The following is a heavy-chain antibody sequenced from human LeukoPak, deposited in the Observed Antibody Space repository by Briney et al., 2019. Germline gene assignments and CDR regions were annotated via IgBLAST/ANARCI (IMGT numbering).Heavy chain of an antibody. CDR3: ATRHDYGDYDLDY. CDR1: GYTFTSYY. J-gene: IGHJ4*02. D-gene: IGHD4-17*01. V-gene: IGHV1-46*01. CDR2: INPSGGST. Sequence: ASVKVSCTASGYTFTSYYMHWVRQAPGQGLEWMGIINPSGGSTSYAQKFQGRVTMTEDTSTDTAYMELSSLRSEDTAVYYCATRHDYGDYDLDYWGQGTLVTVSS.